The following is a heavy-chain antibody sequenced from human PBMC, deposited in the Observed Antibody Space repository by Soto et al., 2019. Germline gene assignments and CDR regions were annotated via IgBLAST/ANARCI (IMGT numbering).Heavy chain of an antibody. J-gene: IGHJ5*02. CDR1: GYSFTSYW. Sequence: PGESLKISCKGSGYSFTSYWIGWVRQMPGKGLEWMGIIYPGDSDTRYSPSFQGQVTISADKSISTAYLQWSSLKASDTAMYYCARDGGLRRWRRGLIITPPNWFDPWGQGTLVPVSS. CDR3: ARDGGLRRWRRGLIITPPNWFDP. D-gene: IGHD3-10*01. V-gene: IGHV5-51*01. CDR2: IYPGDSDT.